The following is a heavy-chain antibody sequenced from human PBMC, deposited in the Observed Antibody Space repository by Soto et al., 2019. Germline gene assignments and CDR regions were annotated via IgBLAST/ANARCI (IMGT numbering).Heavy chain of an antibody. D-gene: IGHD1-26*01. CDR3: TRHWEMGWEPHPGDY. CDR2: IRSKANSYAT. Sequence: EVQLVESGGGLVQPGGSLKLSCAASGFTFSGSAMHWVRQASGKGLEWVGRIRSKANSYATAYAASVKGRFTISRDDSKNTAYLQMNSLKTEDTAVYYCTRHWEMGWEPHPGDYWGQGTLVTVSS. CDR1: GFTFSGSA. V-gene: IGHV3-73*02. J-gene: IGHJ4*02.